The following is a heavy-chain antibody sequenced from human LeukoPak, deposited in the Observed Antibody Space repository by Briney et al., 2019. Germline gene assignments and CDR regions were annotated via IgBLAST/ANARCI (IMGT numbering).Heavy chain of an antibody. CDR3: ARRYSSGWYSTSGGSWFDP. Sequence: SGTLSLTCTVSGGSISSYYWSWIRQPPGKGLEWIGYIYYSGSTNYNPSLKSRVTISVDTSKNQFSLKLSSVTAADTAVYYCARRYSSGWYSTSGGSWFDPWGQGTLVTVSS. CDR2: IYYSGST. J-gene: IGHJ5*02. D-gene: IGHD6-19*01. V-gene: IGHV4-59*08. CDR1: GGSISSYY.